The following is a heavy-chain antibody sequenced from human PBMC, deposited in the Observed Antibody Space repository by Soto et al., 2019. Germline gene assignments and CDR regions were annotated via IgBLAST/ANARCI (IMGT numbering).Heavy chain of an antibody. J-gene: IGHJ4*02. Sequence: QVQLVQSGAEVKKPGASVKVSCKASGYTFTSYGISWVRQAPGQGLEWMGWISAYNGNTNYAQKLQGRVTMTTDTTTSTANTERRSYISDDTAVYYGATEPNYFDYWGQGTLVTVSS. V-gene: IGHV1-18*01. CDR3: ATEPNYFDY. CDR1: GYTFTSYG. CDR2: ISAYNGNT.